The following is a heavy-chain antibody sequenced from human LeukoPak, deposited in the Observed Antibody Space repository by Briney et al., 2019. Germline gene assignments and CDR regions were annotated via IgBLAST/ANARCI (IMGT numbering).Heavy chain of an antibody. J-gene: IGHJ4*02. V-gene: IGHV4-59*08. Sequence: SETLSLTCTVSGGSISSYYWSWIRQPPGKGLEWIGYIYYSGSTKYNPSLKSRVTISVDTSKNQFSLKLTSVTGADTAVYYCARLGIGVVPSAMLGDYYFDYWGQGTLVTVSS. CDR2: IYYSGST. CDR1: GGSISSYY. D-gene: IGHD2-2*01. CDR3: ARLGIGVVPSAMLGDYYFDY.